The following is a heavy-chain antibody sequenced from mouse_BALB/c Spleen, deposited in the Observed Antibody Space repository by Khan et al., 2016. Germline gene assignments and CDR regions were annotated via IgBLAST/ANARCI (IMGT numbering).Heavy chain of an antibody. CDR2: INPTNDNT. V-gene: IGHV1S81*02. D-gene: IGHD2-3*01. Sequence: QVQLQQPGAELVKPGASVKLSCKASGYTFTTYYIYWVKQRPGQGLERIGGINPTNDNTNFNEKFKSKATLTVDRSSTTAHMQPSSQKSDDAAVYYCTRTHDGDYWFAYWGQGTRVTVSA. CDR1: GYTFTTYY. J-gene: IGHJ3*01. CDR3: TRTHDGDYWFAY.